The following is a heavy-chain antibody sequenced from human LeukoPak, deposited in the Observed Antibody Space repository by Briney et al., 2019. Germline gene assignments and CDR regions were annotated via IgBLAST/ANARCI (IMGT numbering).Heavy chain of an antibody. D-gene: IGHD6-13*01. J-gene: IGHJ4*02. CDR3: ARDGGCFSSSCLDY. Sequence: GGSLRLSCAASGLTFSTYGMHWVRQAPGKGLEWVAFIQNDGNDKYYADSVKGRFTISKDNSKNTLYLQMNSLRAEDMAVYYCARDGGCFSSSCLDYWGQGTLVTVSS. CDR1: GLTFSTYG. V-gene: IGHV3-30*02. CDR2: IQNDGNDK.